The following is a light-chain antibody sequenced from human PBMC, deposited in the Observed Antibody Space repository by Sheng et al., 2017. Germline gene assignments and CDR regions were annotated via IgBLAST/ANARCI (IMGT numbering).Light chain of an antibody. CDR1: QNINNN. J-gene: IGKJ1*01. CDR2: GAS. CDR3: QQYSKWPRT. Sequence: EIVMTQSPATLSVSPGERATLSCRASQNINNNLAWYQQKPGQPPSLLVYGASTRATGIPARFSGSGSETEFTLSISSLQSEDFAVYYCQQYSKWPRTFGQGTKVEVK. V-gene: IGKV3-15*01.